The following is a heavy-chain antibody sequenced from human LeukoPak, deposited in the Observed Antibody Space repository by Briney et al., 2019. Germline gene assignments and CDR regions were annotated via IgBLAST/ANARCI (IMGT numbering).Heavy chain of an antibody. CDR3: ARLCRNYYDSSSLDY. CDR2: ISSSSTI. D-gene: IGHD3-22*01. Sequence: SGGSLRLSCAASGFSFSSYSMNWVRQAPGKGLEWVSYISSSSTIYYADSVKGRFTISRDNAKNSLYLQLNSLRDEDTAVYYCARLCRNYYDSSSLDYWGQGTLVTVSS. J-gene: IGHJ4*02. V-gene: IGHV3-48*02. CDR1: GFSFSSYS.